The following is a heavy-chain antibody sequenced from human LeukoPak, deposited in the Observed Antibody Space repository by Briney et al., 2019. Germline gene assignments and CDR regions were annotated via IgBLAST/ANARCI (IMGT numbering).Heavy chain of an antibody. Sequence: GGSLRLSCAASGFTFSTYAMSWVRQAPGKGLEWVSVISVSGGSTYYADSVKGRFPISRDNSKNPLYLQMTSLRAEDTAVYYCAKSPGGVVSTSFDNWGQGTLVTVSS. J-gene: IGHJ4*02. CDR1: GFTFSTYA. CDR2: ISVSGGST. CDR3: AKSPGGVVSTSFDN. D-gene: IGHD2-2*01. V-gene: IGHV3-23*01.